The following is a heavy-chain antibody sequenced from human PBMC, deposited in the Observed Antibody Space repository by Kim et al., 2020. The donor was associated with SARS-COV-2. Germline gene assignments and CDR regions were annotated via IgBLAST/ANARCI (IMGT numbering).Heavy chain of an antibody. J-gene: IGHJ4*02. Sequence: GNPTYAQGFTGRFVFSLDTSVSTAYLQISSLKAEDTAVYYCARDRAAHDYWGQGTLVTVSS. CDR2: GNP. CDR3: ARDRAAHDY. V-gene: IGHV7-4-1*02. D-gene: IGHD6-25*01.